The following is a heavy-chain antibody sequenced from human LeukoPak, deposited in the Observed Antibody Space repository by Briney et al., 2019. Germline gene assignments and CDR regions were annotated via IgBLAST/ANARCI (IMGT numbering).Heavy chain of an antibody. V-gene: IGHV3-23*01. J-gene: IGHJ4*02. Sequence: GGSLRLSCAASGFPFSRYAMSWVRQTPERGLEWVSVISGSDGSRYYADSVKGRFTISRDDSRNTVYLQMNNLRAEDTAVYYCAKQVSCDTTTCYSGMPPDYWGQGNLVTVSS. CDR2: ISGSDGSR. CDR1: GFPFSRYA. D-gene: IGHD2/OR15-2a*01. CDR3: AKQVSCDTTTCYSGMPPDY.